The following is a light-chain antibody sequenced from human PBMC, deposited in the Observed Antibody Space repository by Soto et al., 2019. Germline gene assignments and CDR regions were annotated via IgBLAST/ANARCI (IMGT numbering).Light chain of an antibody. CDR1: QSLLDSADGNTY. J-gene: IGKJ5*01. CDR3: QQYHRSSIT. CDR2: DAS. Sequence: DIVMTQTPLSLPVTPGEPASISCRSSQSLLDSADGNTYLDWYVQKPGQSPQLLIYDASTLERGVPSRFSGTGSGTEFTLAINSLQPDDFATYYCQQYHRSSITFGQGTRLEIK. V-gene: IGKV2-40*01.